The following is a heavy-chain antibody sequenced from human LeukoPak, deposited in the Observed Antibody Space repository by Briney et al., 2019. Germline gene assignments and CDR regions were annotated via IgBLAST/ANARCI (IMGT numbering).Heavy chain of an antibody. Sequence: SETLSLTCTVSGYSISSGYYWGWIRQPAGKGLEWIGRIYSSGSTNYNPSLKSRVTMSVDTSKNQFSLKLSSVTAADTAVYYCARAIGSGTTLGIVWGQGTLVTVSS. CDR1: GYSISSGYY. V-gene: IGHV4-4*07. J-gene: IGHJ4*02. D-gene: IGHD1-7*01. CDR3: ARAIGSGTTLGIV. CDR2: IYSSGST.